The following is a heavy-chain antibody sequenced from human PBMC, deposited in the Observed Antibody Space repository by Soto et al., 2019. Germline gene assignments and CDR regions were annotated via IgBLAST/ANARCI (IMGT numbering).Heavy chain of an antibody. CDR3: ARGPVWDIVATTEFDY. Sequence: TLSLTCAVYGGSFSGYYWSWIRQPPGKGLEWIGEINHSGSTNYNPSLKSRVTISVDTSKNQFSLKLSSVTAADTAVYYCARGPVWDIVATTEFDYWGQGTLVTVSS. V-gene: IGHV4-34*01. D-gene: IGHD5-12*01. J-gene: IGHJ4*02. CDR1: GGSFSGYY. CDR2: INHSGST.